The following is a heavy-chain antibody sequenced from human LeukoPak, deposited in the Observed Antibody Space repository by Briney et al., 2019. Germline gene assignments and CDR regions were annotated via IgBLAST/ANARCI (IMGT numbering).Heavy chain of an antibody. CDR3: ARDGPGYSSPDAFDI. D-gene: IGHD6-19*01. CDR2: ISSSSYI. V-gene: IGHV3-21*01. CDR1: GFTFSSYS. J-gene: IGHJ3*02. Sequence: GGSLRLSCAASGFTFSSYSMNWVRQAPGKGLEWVSSISSSSYIYYADSVKGRFTISRDNAKNSLYLQMNSLRAEDTAVYYCARDGPGYSSPDAFDIWGQGTMVTVSS.